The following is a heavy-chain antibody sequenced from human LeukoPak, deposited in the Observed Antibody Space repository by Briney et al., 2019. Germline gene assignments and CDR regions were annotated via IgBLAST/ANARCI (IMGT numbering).Heavy chain of an antibody. Sequence: ASVKVSCKASGYTFTGYYMHWVRQAPGQGLEWMGWINPNSGGTNYAQKFQGRVTMTRDTSISTAYMELSRLRSDDTAVYYCARVPTLVVPAAMGYWGQGTLVTVSS. CDR3: ARVPTLVVPAAMGY. J-gene: IGHJ4*02. D-gene: IGHD2-2*01. V-gene: IGHV1-2*02. CDR2: INPNSGGT. CDR1: GYTFTGYY.